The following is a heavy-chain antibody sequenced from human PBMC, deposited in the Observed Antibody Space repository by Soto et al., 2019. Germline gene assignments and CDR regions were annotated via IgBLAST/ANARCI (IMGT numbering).Heavy chain of an antibody. J-gene: IGHJ4*02. CDR2: ISGGGGST. CDR1: GFTFSSYA. Sequence: GGSLRLSCAASGFTFSSYAMSWVRQAPGKGLEWVSAISGGGGSTYYADSVKGRFTISRDNSKNTLYLQMNSLRAEDTAVYYCAKDYSSGIFAYWGQGTLVTVSS. CDR3: AKDYSSGIFAY. V-gene: IGHV3-23*01. D-gene: IGHD2-15*01.